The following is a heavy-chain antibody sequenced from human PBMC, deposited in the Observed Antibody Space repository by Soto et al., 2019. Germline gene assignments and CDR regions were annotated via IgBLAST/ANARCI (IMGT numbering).Heavy chain of an antibody. CDR1: GFTFSSYG. D-gene: IGHD1-20*01. J-gene: IGHJ6*02. CDR3: AKRGITGPSMDV. V-gene: IGHV3-30*18. Sequence: PGGSLRLSCAASGFTFSSYGMHWVRQAPGKGLEWVAVISYDGSNKYYADSVKGRFTISRDNSKNTLYLQMNSLRAEDTAVYYCAKRGITGPSMDVWGQGTTVTVCS. CDR2: ISYDGSNK.